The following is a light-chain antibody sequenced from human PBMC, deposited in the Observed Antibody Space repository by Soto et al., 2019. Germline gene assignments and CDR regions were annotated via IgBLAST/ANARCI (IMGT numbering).Light chain of an antibody. Sequence: QSVLTQPPSVSAAPGQTVTISCSGSSSNIGNNYVSWYQHLPGTAPKLLMYDNSKRPSGIPDRFSGSKSGTSATLGITGLQTGDEADYYCGAWDTSLSGVVFGGGTKLTVL. V-gene: IGLV1-51*01. CDR1: SSNIGNNY. CDR2: DNS. CDR3: GAWDTSLSGVV. J-gene: IGLJ3*02.